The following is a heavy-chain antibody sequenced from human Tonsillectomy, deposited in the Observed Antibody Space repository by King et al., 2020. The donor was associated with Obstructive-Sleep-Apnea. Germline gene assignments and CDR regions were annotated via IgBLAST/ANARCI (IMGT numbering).Heavy chain of an antibody. J-gene: IGHJ1*01. CDR2: ISYDGSNK. D-gene: IGHD6-19*01. CDR1: GFTFSSYA. V-gene: IGHV3-30*04. Sequence: VQLVESGGGVVQPGRSLRLSCAASGFTFSSYAMHWVRQAPGKGLEWVAVISYDGSNKYYADSVKGRFTISRDNSKNTLYLQMNSLRAEDTAVYYCARALSGVAVVRFQHWGQGTLVTVSS. CDR3: ARALSGVAVVRFQH.